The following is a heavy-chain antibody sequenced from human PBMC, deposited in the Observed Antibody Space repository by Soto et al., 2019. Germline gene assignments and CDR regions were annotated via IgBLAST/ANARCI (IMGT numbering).Heavy chain of an antibody. Sequence: EVQLLESGGGLVQPGGSLRLSCAASGFTFSSYAMSWVRQAPGKGLEWVSAISGSGGSTYYADSVKGRFTISRDNSKNKLYLQINSLRAEDTAVYYCSRDRAYSSSWYYYWGQGTLVTVSS. CDR3: SRDRAYSSSWYYY. V-gene: IGHV3-23*01. CDR1: GFTFSSYA. CDR2: ISGSGGST. J-gene: IGHJ4*02. D-gene: IGHD6-13*01.